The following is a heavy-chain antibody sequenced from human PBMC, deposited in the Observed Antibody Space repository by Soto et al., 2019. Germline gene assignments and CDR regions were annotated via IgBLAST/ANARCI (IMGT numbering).Heavy chain of an antibody. CDR2: IIPILGIA. Sequence: QVQLVQSGAEVKKPGSSVKVSCKASGGTFSSYTISWVRQAPGQGREWMGRIIPILGIANYAQKFQGRVTLTADKYTSTAYMELSSLRSEDTAVYYCASVESSGWDSNYWGQGTLVTVSS. CDR3: ASVESSGWDSNY. D-gene: IGHD6-19*01. V-gene: IGHV1-69*02. CDR1: GGTFSSYT. J-gene: IGHJ4*02.